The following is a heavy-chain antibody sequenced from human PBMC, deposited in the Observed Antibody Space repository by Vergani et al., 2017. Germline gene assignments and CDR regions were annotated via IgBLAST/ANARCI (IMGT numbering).Heavy chain of an antibody. V-gene: IGHV3-48*01. J-gene: IGHJ4*02. Sequence: EVQLVESGGGLVKPGGSLTLSCAASGFSFSIYGMNWVRQAPGKGLEWVSYMSGSSSDIYYADSVKGRFNISRDNAKNSLYLQMNSLRAEDTALYYCARAEYQLPYHYWGQGTLVTVSS. D-gene: IGHD2-2*01. CDR3: ARAEYQLPYHY. CDR2: MSGSSSDI. CDR1: GFSFSIYG.